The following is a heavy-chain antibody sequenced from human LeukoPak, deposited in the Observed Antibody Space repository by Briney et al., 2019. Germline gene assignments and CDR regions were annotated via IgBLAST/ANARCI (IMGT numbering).Heavy chain of an antibody. J-gene: IGHJ4*02. D-gene: IGHD1-26*01. V-gene: IGHV3-13*04. CDR1: GFTFSSYD. CDR3: ARGMGATTQSLFDQ. Sequence: GGSLRLSCAASGFTFSSYDMHWVRQVIGKGLEWVSGIGTAGDTYYPGSVKGRFTISRENAKNSLYLQMNNLRAGDTAVYYCARGMGATTQSLFDQWGQGTLVTVSS. CDR2: IGTAGDT.